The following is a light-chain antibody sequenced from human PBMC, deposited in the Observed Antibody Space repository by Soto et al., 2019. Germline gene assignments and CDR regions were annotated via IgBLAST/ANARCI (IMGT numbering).Light chain of an antibody. J-gene: IGKJ2*01. CDR3: MQGTQFPYT. V-gene: IGKV2-24*01. Sequence: DIVMTQTQLSSPVTLGQPASISCKYSKSLVHSNGNTYLSWVQQRPGQPPRLLIYKIFSRFSGVPARFSGSGAGTDFTLKISRVEAEDVGVYYCMQGTQFPYTFGQGTKLEIK. CDR1: KSLVHSNGNTY. CDR2: KIF.